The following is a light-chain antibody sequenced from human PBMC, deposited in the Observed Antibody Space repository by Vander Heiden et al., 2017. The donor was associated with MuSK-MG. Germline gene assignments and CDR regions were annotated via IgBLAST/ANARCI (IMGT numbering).Light chain of an antibody. CDR1: QSVSSSY. J-gene: IGKJ5*01. V-gene: IGKV3-20*01. CDR2: GAS. CDR3: QQYGSSPRIT. Sequence: IVLTQPPVTLSLSPGERATLSCRASQSVSSSYLAWYQQKPGQAPRLLIYGASSRATGIPERFSGSGSGTDFTLTISRLEPEDFAVYYCQQYGSSPRITFGQGTRLEIK.